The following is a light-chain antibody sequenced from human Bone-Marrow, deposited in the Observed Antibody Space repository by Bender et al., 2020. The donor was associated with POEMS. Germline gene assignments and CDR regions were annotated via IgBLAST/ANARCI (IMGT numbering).Light chain of an antibody. Sequence: QSVLTQPPSASATPGQRVTISCSRSASDRGTTPINWYQHLPGTAPKLIIYNSDQRPSGVPDRFSGSNSGNTASLTVSRVEAGDEADYYCQVWDTMSSHPYVFGTGTKVTVL. CDR1: ASDRGTTP. V-gene: IGLV1-44*01. J-gene: IGLJ1*01. CDR2: NSD. CDR3: QVWDTMSSHPYV.